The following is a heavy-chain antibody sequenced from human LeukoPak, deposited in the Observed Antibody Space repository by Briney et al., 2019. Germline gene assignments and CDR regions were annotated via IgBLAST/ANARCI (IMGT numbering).Heavy chain of an antibody. CDR2: IYPGDSDT. CDR3: ASVNHYQSSGWSFNAFDI. Sequence: GESLKISCKGPGYSFTSYWIGWVRQMPGKGLEWMGIIYPGDSDTRYSPSFQGQVTISADKSISTAYLQWSSLKASDTAMYYCASVNHYQSSGWSFNAFDIWGQGTMVTVSS. V-gene: IGHV5-51*01. D-gene: IGHD6-19*01. J-gene: IGHJ3*02. CDR1: GYSFTSYW.